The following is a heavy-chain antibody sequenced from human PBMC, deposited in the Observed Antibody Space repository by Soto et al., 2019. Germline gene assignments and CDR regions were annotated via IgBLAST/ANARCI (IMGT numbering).Heavy chain of an antibody. CDR3: ARSMYSTSAQLYYGMEV. D-gene: IGHD6-6*01. CDR1: GYSIRSGYF. V-gene: IGHV4-38-2*01. Sequence: ETLSLTCAVSGYSIRSGYFWGWIRQPPGKGLEWIGSMYHSGITYYNLSLKSRVTISVDTSKNQLSLKLSSATAADTAVYYCARSMYSTSAQLYYGMEVWGQGTTVTVSS. CDR2: MYHSGIT. J-gene: IGHJ6*02.